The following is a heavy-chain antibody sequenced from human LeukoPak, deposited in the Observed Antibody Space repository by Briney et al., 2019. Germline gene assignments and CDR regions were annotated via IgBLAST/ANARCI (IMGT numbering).Heavy chain of an antibody. CDR1: GCTFSSYA. J-gene: IGHJ2*01. Sequence: GASVKVSCKASGCTFSSYAISWVRQAPGQGLEWMGGIIPIFGTANYAQKFQGRVTITTDESTSTAYMELSSLRSEDTAVYYCARDRESSWGYWYFDLWGRGTLVTVSS. CDR2: IIPIFGTA. V-gene: IGHV1-69*05. D-gene: IGHD2-2*01. CDR3: ARDRESSWGYWYFDL.